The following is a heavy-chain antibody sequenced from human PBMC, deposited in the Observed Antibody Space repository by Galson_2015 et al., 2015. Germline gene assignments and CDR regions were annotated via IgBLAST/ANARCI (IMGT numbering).Heavy chain of an antibody. D-gene: IGHD1-1*01. CDR1: GFTFSTYS. CDR2: INRDSI. Sequence: SLRLSCAASGFTFSTYSMNWVRQAPGKGLEWLSYINRDSISYADSVRGRFTISRDSAKSSLYLQMNSLRDEDTAVYYCARDHNWGFDYWGQGTLVTVSS. J-gene: IGHJ4*02. CDR3: ARDHNWGFDY. V-gene: IGHV3-48*02.